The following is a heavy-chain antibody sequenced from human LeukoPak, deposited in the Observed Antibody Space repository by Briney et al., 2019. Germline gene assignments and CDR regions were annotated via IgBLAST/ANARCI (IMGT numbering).Heavy chain of an antibody. Sequence: SETLSLTCTDSGGSISSGGYYWSWIRQHPGKGLEWIGYIYYSGSTYYNPSLKSRVTISVDTSKNQFSLKLSSVTAADTAVYYCARGGSGLAYYFDYWGQGTLVTVSS. J-gene: IGHJ4*02. CDR1: GGSISSGGYY. CDR3: ARGGSGLAYYFDY. CDR2: IYYSGST. V-gene: IGHV4-31*03.